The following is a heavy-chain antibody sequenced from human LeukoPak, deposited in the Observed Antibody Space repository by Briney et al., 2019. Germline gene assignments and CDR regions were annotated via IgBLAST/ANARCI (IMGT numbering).Heavy chain of an antibody. Sequence: SETLSLTCTVSGGSISSYYWSWIRQPPGKGLEWIGYIYYSGSTNYNPSLKGRVTISVDTSKNQFSLKLSSVTAADTAVYYCARHSPDIVATIDYWGQGTLVTVSS. D-gene: IGHD5-12*01. V-gene: IGHV4-59*08. CDR1: GGSISSYY. CDR2: IYYSGST. J-gene: IGHJ4*02. CDR3: ARHSPDIVATIDY.